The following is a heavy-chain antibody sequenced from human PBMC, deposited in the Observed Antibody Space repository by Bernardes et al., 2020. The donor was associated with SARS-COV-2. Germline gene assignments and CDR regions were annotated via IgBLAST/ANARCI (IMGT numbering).Heavy chain of an antibody. Sequence: SETLSLTCTVSGGSISSSSYYWGWIRQPPGKGLEWIGSIYYSGSTCYNPSLKSRVTLSVDTSKNQFSLKLSSVTAADTAVYYCARGRTVTTFYARYNWFDPWGQGTLVTVSS. CDR3: ARGRTVTTFYARYNWFDP. D-gene: IGHD4-17*01. V-gene: IGHV4-39*07. CDR2: IYYSGST. CDR1: GGSISSSSYY. J-gene: IGHJ5*02.